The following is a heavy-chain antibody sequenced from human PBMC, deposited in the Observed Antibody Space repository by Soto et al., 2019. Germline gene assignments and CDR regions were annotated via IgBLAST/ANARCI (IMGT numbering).Heavy chain of an antibody. CDR1: GSTFPSSR. CDR3: ARDSPVGATEHDD. J-gene: IGHJ4*02. V-gene: IGHV1-18*04. Sequence: ASVKVSCASSGSTFPSSRISWVRKAPGQVLEWMGWISAYNGNTNYAQKLQGRVTMTTDTSTSTAYVELRSLRSDDTAVYYCARDSPVGATEHDDWGQGTLVTVSS. D-gene: IGHD1-26*01. CDR2: ISAYNGNT.